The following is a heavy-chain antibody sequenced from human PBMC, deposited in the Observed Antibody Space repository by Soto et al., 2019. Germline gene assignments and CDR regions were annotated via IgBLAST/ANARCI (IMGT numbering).Heavy chain of an antibody. CDR3: ARGGDADIVVVPAAANQNWFDP. D-gene: IGHD2-2*01. Sequence: PSETLSLTCAVYGGSSSGYYWSWIRQPPGKGLEWIGEINHSGSTNYNPSLKSRVTISVDTSKNQFSLKLSSVAAADTAVYYCARGGDADIVVVPAAANQNWFDPWGQGTLVTVSS. CDR2: INHSGST. CDR1: GGSSSGYY. J-gene: IGHJ5*02. V-gene: IGHV4-34*01.